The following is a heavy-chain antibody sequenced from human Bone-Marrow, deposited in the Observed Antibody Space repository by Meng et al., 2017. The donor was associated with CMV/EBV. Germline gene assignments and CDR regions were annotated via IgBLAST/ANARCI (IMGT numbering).Heavy chain of an antibody. CDR1: GFTFSSFA. CDR2: ISIDGNSK. CDR3: VREKGPREALDY. Sequence: GESLKISCAASGFTFSSFAMHWVRQAPGKGLEWVSVISIDGNSKYYADSVKGRFTISRDNSKNTLYLEINSLRAEDTAVYYCVREKGPREALDYWGQGTLVTSPQ. V-gene: IGHV3-30*04. J-gene: IGHJ4*02.